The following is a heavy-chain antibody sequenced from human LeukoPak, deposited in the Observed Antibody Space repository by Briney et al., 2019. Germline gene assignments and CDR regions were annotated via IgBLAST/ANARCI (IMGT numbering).Heavy chain of an antibody. J-gene: IGHJ5*02. V-gene: IGHV4-4*07. CDR2: IYTSGST. D-gene: IGHD6-6*01. CDR3: ARSRIAAPFDP. CDR1: GGSISCYY. Sequence: KPSETLSLTCTVSGGSISCYYWSWIRQPAGKELEWIGRIYTSGSTNYNPTLKSRVTMSVDTSKNQSSLQLSSVTAADTAVYYCARSRIAAPFDPWGQGTPVTVSS.